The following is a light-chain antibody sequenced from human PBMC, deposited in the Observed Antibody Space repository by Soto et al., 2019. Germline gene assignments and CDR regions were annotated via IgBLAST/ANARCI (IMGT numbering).Light chain of an antibody. CDR1: RSDVGGYNY. CDR3: TSYTSSSTLGV. V-gene: IGLV2-14*01. Sequence: QSALTQPASVSGSPGQSIAISCTGTRSDVGGYNYVSWYQQHPGKAPKLMIYDVTKRPSGVSNRFSGSKSGNTASLTISSLQAEDEADYYCTSYTSSSTLGVFGGGTKLTVL. J-gene: IGLJ2*01. CDR2: DVT.